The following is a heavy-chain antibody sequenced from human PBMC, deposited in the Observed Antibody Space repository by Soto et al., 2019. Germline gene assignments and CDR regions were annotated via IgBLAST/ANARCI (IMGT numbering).Heavy chain of an antibody. D-gene: IGHD3-10*01. V-gene: IGHV4-4*07. CDR1: GGSISSYY. J-gene: IGHJ4*02. Sequence: QVQLQESGPGLVKPSETLSLTCTVSGGSISSYYWSWIRQPAGKGLEWIGRIYTSGSTNYNPSLKSRVTISVDKSKNQFSLKLSSVTAADTAVYYCARVGLGELFPGGRTFDYWGQGTLVTVSS. CDR3: ARVGLGELFPGGRTFDY. CDR2: IYTSGST.